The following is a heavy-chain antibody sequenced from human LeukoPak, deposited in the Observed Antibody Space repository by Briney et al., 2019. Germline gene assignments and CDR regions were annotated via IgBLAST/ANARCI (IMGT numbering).Heavy chain of an antibody. D-gene: IGHD6-19*01. V-gene: IGHV1-18*01. Sequence: GASVKVSCKASGYTFTSYGISWVRQAPGQGLEWMGWISAYNGNTNYAQKLQGRVTMTTDTSTSTAYMELRSLRSDDTAVYYCARGGRRDSSGWYGNLDAFDIWGQGTMVTVSS. J-gene: IGHJ3*02. CDR3: ARGGRRDSSGWYGNLDAFDI. CDR1: GYTFTSYG. CDR2: ISAYNGNT.